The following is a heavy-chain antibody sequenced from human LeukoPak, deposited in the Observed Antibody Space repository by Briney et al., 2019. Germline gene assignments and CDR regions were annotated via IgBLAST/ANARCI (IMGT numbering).Heavy chain of an antibody. CDR1: GFTFGSYA. V-gene: IGHV3-23*01. D-gene: IGHD4-23*01. Sequence: GGSLRLSCAASGFTFGSYAMSWVRQAPGKGLEWVSAISGSGGSTYNADSVKGRFTISRDNSKNTLYLQMNSLRAEDTAVYYCATGEDDGGNSKYYYYYGMDVWGQGTTVTVSS. J-gene: IGHJ6*02. CDR3: ATGEDDGGNSKYYYYYGMDV. CDR2: ISGSGGST.